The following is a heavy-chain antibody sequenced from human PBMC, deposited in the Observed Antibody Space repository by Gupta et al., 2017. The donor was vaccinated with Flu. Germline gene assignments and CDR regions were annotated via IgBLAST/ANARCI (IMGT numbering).Heavy chain of an antibody. CDR3: ARDGDSSTWSTLDY. CDR2: ISSSGFTM. J-gene: IGHJ4*02. Sequence: EMNWVRQAPGKGLEWVSYISSSGFTMYNADSVRGRFTISRDNAKNSLYLHMNSLRVDDTAIYYCARDGDSSTWSTLDYWGQGVLVTVSS. D-gene: IGHD6-13*01. V-gene: IGHV3-48*03.